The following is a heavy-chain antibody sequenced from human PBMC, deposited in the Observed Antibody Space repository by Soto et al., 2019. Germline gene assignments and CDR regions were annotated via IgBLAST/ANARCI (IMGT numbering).Heavy chain of an antibody. V-gene: IGHV1-69*12. D-gene: IGHD5-12*01. CDR3: ARRGYSGVWTGYFDY. Sequence: QVQLVQSGAEVKKPGSSVKVSCKASGGTFSSYAISWVRQAPGQGLEWMGGIIPIFGTANYAQKFQGRGTITADESTSTAYMELCSLRYEDTVVYYCARRGYSGVWTGYFDYWGQGTLVTVSS. CDR1: GGTFSSYA. J-gene: IGHJ4*02. CDR2: IIPIFGTA.